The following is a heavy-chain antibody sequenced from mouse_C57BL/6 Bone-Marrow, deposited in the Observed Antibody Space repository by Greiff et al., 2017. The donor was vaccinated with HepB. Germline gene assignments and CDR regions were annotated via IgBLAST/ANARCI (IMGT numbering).Heavy chain of an antibody. CDR3: ARRRITTVVATDYYAMDY. D-gene: IGHD1-1*01. CDR2: IWSGGST. CDR1: GFSLTSYG. Sequence: VKLVESGPGLVQPSQSLSITCTVSGFSLTSYGVHWVRQSPGKGLEWLGVIWSGGSTDYNAAFISRLSISKDNSKSQVFFKMNSLQADDTAIYYCARRRITTVVATDYYAMDYWGQGTSVTVSS. J-gene: IGHJ4*01. V-gene: IGHV2-2*01.